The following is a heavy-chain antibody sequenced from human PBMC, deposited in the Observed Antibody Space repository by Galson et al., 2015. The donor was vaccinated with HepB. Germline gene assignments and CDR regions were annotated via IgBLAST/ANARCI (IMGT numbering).Heavy chain of an antibody. CDR1: GFTFSIYN. Sequence: SLRLSCAASGFTFSIYNMNWVRQAPGKGLEWISFIGGRTTSTYYADSVKGRFSISRDNAKSSVFLQMNNLRDEDTAIYFCARGPFGHGDYGGPNAYFDAWGLGTLVAVSS. CDR3: ARGPFGHGDYGGPNAYFDA. D-gene: IGHD4-17*01. V-gene: IGHV3-48*02. J-gene: IGHJ4*02. CDR2: IGGRTTST.